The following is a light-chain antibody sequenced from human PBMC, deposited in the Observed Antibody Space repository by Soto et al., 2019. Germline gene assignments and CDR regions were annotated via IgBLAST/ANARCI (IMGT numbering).Light chain of an antibody. CDR3: QQRSNWLPGLT. CDR1: QSVSSY. V-gene: IGKV3-11*01. Sequence: EIVLTQSPATLSLSPGERATLSCRASQSVSSYLAWYQQKPGQAPRLLIYDASNRATGIPARFSGSGSGTDFPLTISSLEPEDFAVYYCQQRSNWLPGLTFGGGTKVEIK. J-gene: IGKJ4*01. CDR2: DAS.